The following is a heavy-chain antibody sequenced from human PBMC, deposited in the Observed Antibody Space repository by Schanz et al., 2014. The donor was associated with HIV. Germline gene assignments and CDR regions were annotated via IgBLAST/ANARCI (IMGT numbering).Heavy chain of an antibody. J-gene: IGHJ2*01. CDR3: ALSRPSGYGGSWYFDL. CDR2: IRGGAGGT. CDR1: GFTFNSYA. V-gene: IGHV3-23*01. Sequence: EVQLLESGGGLLHPGGSLRLSCAASGFTFNSYAMNALSWVRQAPGRGLEWVSDIRGGAGGTYYADSVKGRFTISRDNSKNTLYLQMNSLRAEDTAVYYCALSRPSGYGGSWYFDLWGRGTLVAVSS. D-gene: IGHD2-15*01.